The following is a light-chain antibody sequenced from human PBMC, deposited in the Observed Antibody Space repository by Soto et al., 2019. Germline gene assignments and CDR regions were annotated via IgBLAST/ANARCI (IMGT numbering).Light chain of an antibody. CDR2: SND. J-gene: IGLJ3*02. Sequence: QSVLTQPPSVSGTPGQRVTISCSGSSSNIGSNTVNWYQQLPGTAPKLLIYSNDQRPSGVPDRFSGSKSGTSASLVISGLQSEDEADYYCAAWDDTLNGWVFGGGTKLTVL. V-gene: IGLV1-44*01. CDR1: SSNIGSNT. CDR3: AAWDDTLNGWV.